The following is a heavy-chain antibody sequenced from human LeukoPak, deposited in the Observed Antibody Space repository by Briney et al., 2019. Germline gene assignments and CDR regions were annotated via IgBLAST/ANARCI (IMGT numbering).Heavy chain of an antibody. D-gene: IGHD1-26*01. Sequence: SGTLSLTCGVSGGSISGTNWWSRVRQPPGQGLEWIGEISLAGQTNYNPSLNGRVTMSLDKSNNQLSLHLTSVTAADTATYYCSRESGPFCPFGYWGQGTLVIVSS. J-gene: IGHJ4*02. CDR3: SRESGPFCPFGY. CDR2: ISLAGQT. V-gene: IGHV4-4*02. CDR1: GGSISGTNW.